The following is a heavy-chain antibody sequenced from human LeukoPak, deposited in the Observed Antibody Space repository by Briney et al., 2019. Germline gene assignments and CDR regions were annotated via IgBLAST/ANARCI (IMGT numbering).Heavy chain of an antibody. D-gene: IGHD6-6*01. CDR1: GFTFSSYA. J-gene: IGHJ6*04. V-gene: IGHV3-23*01. CDR2: ISGSGGST. CDR3: AKVLGGQATSSSSWDV. Sequence: GSLRLSCAASGFTFSSYAMSWVRQAPGKGLEWVSAISGSGGSTYYVDSVKGRFTVSRDNAKNTLYLQMNSLRAEDTAVYYCAKVLGGQATSSSSWDVWGKGTTVTVSS.